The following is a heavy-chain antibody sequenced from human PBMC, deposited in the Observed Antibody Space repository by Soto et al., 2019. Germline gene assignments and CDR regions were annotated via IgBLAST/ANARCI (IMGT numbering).Heavy chain of an antibody. CDR1: GFTFSSYS. Sequence: GESLRLSCAASGFTFSSYSMNWVRQAPGKGLEWVSSISSSSSYIYYADSVKGRFTISRDNAKNSLYLQMNSLRAEDTAVYYCARDRLVVVPADDVDWFDPWGQGTLVTVSS. CDR3: ARDRLVVVPADDVDWFDP. D-gene: IGHD2-2*01. J-gene: IGHJ5*02. V-gene: IGHV3-21*01. CDR2: ISSSSSYI.